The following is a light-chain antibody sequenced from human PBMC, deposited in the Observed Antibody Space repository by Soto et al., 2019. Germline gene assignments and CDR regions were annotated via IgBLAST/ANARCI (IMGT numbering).Light chain of an antibody. Sequence: EIVLTQSPGSLSLSPGERGTLSCRASRSVPDTYFSWYQQKPGQAPSLLIYDISNRATGIPGRFSGSGSGTDFTLTISRLEPEDFAVYYCQQYGSSGTFGQGTKVDIK. J-gene: IGKJ1*01. CDR1: RSVPDTY. CDR2: DIS. CDR3: QQYGSSGT. V-gene: IGKV3-20*01.